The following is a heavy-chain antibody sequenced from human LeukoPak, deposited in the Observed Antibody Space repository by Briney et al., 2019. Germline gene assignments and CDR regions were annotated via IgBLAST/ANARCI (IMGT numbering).Heavy chain of an antibody. CDR1: GFSFTTYA. V-gene: IGHV3-21*01. Sequence: KSGGSLTLSCAATGFSFTTYAMNWVRQAPGKGLEWVSSMSSSSTYIYYADSVKGRFTISRDNAKKSLYLQMNSLRAEDTAVYYCARGGTAAATHMSFDFWGQGTLVTVSS. CDR3: ARGGTAAATHMSFDF. J-gene: IGHJ4*02. CDR2: MSSSSTYI. D-gene: IGHD6-13*01.